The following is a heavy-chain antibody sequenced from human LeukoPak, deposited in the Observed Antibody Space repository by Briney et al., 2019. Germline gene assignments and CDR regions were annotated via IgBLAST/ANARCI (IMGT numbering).Heavy chain of an antibody. Sequence: GGSLRLSCAASGFTVSSKYMSWVRQAPGKGLEWVSVIYSGGSTYYADSVKGRFTISRDDSKNTLYLQMNSLRAGDTAVYYCARVGGGSSAFDYWGQGTLVTVSS. J-gene: IGHJ4*02. D-gene: IGHD1-26*01. V-gene: IGHV3-53*01. CDR2: IYSGGST. CDR3: ARVGGGSSAFDY. CDR1: GFTVSSKY.